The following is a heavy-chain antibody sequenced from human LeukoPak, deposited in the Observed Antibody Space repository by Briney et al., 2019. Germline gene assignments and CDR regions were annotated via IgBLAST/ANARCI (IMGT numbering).Heavy chain of an antibody. CDR2: IYYSGST. J-gene: IGHJ5*02. D-gene: IGHD6-19*01. CDR1: GGSISSYY. V-gene: IGHV4-59*08. CDR3: ARAVIAVDNWFDP. Sequence: SETPSLTCTVSGGSISSYYWSWIRQPPGKGLEWIGYIYYSGSTNYNPSLKSRVTISVDTSKNQFSLKLSSVTAADTAVYYCARAVIAVDNWFDPWGQGTLVTVSS.